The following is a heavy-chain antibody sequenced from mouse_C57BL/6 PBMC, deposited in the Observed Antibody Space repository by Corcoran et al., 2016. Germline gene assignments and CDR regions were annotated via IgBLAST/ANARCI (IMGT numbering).Heavy chain of an antibody. Sequence: QVQLQQSGAELVKPGASVKISCKASGYAFSSYWMNWVKQRPGKGLEWIGQIYPGDGDTNYNGKFKGKATLTADKSSSTAYMQLSSLTSEDSAVYFCARRDYGNLYYFDYWGQGTTLTVSS. CDR2: IYPGDGDT. J-gene: IGHJ2*01. D-gene: IGHD2-1*01. CDR3: ARRDYGNLYYFDY. V-gene: IGHV1-80*01. CDR1: GYAFSSYW.